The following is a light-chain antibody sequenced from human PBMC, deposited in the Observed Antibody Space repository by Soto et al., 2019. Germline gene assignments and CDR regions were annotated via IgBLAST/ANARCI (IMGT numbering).Light chain of an antibody. J-gene: IGLJ1*01. CDR2: DVS. V-gene: IGLV2-14*03. CDR3: NSFTTSTTYV. CDR1: SSDVGGFDH. Sequence: QSALTQPASVSGSPGQSITISCTGASSDVGGFDHVSWYQQHPGKVPRLLIYDVSSRPSGVSDRFSGSKSGNTASLTISGLQAEDEADYYFNSFTTSTTYVFGTGTKFTVL.